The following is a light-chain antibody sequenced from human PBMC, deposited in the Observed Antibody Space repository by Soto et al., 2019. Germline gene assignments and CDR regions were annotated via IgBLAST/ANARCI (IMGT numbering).Light chain of an antibody. Sequence: EIVLTQSPATLSLSPGERATLSCRASQGLNYFLAWYQQKPGQAPRLLIYDTNNRAPDIPARFSGSGSGTDFTLTISSLEPEDFALYYCQQRINWPPTFGGGTKVEL. CDR1: QGLNYF. CDR2: DTN. CDR3: QQRINWPPT. J-gene: IGKJ4*01. V-gene: IGKV3-11*01.